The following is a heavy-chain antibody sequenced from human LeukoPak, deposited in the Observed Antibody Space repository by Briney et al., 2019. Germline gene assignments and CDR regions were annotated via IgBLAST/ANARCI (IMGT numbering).Heavy chain of an antibody. D-gene: IGHD3-10*01. V-gene: IGHV4-61*10. CDR3: ARGENTMVRGVTFDY. J-gene: IGHJ4*02. Sequence: SETLSLTCSVSGGSISSGYYYWTWIRQPAGKGLEYIGHIYASGSTNYNPSLKSRVTISIDTSKNQFSLKLSSVTAADTAVYYCARGENTMVRGVTFDYWGQGTLVTVSS. CDR1: GGSISSGYYY. CDR2: IYASGST.